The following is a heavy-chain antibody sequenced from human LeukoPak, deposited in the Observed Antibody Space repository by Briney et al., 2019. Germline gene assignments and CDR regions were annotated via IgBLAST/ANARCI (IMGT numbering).Heavy chain of an antibody. D-gene: IGHD6-19*01. V-gene: IGHV3-9*03. CDR2: ISWNSGSI. Sequence: GRSLRLSCAASGFTFDGYAMHWVRQAPGKGLEWVSGISWNSGSIGYADSVKGRFTISRDNAKNSLYLQMNSLRAEDMALYYCAKDKWPFGIAVALGPFDYWGQGTLVTVSS. J-gene: IGHJ4*02. CDR3: AKDKWPFGIAVALGPFDY. CDR1: GFTFDGYA.